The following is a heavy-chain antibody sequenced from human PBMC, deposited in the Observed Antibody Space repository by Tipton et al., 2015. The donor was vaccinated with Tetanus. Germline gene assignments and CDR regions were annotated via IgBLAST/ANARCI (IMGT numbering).Heavy chain of an antibody. CDR3: ARGGDNSGGHFFDP. CDR1: GRTFNNFT. J-gene: IGHJ5*02. D-gene: IGHD6-19*01. CDR2: SPPMLGAA. V-gene: IGHV1-69*06. Sequence: QLVQSGAEVKKPGSSVKVSCKASGRTFNNFTIYWVRQATGQGLEWMGGSPPMLGAANYAQKFQDRVTVTADKSTPTAYMELSSLRNGGTALYFCARGGDNSGGHFFDPWGHGAPGTLSS.